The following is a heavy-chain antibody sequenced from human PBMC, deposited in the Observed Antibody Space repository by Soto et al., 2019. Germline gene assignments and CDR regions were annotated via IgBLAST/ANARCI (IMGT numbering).Heavy chain of an antibody. V-gene: IGHV4-39*01. CDR2: IYYSGST. Sequence: SLTCTVSGGSISSGGYYWSWIRQHPGKGLEWIGSIYYSGSTNYNPSLKSRVTISVDTSNNQFSLKLSSVTAADTAVYYCARHRLTYGMEGWCQGITVTV. J-gene: IGHJ6*02. CDR1: GGSISSGGYY. D-gene: IGHD6-25*01. CDR3: ARHRLTYGMEG.